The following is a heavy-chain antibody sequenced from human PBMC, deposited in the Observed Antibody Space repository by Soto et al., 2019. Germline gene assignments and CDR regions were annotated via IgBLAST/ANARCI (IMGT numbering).Heavy chain of an antibody. CDR1: GYALTGDV. Sequence: ASVKVACKGAGYALTGDVGNRGRQTNGQGLEWMGWMNPNSGNTGYAQKFQGRVTMTRNTSISTAYMELSSLRSEDTAVYYCARSYCSSTSCFNYFDYWGQGTLVTVSS. V-gene: IGHV1-8*01. J-gene: IGHJ4*02. D-gene: IGHD2-2*01. CDR2: MNPNSGNT. CDR3: ARSYCSSTSCFNYFDY.